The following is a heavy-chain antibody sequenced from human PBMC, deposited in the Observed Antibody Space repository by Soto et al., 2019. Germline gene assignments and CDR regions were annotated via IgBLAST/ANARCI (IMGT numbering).Heavy chain of an antibody. CDR3: AKGDTSMVEGEDAFDV. Sequence: EVQLLESGGGLVQSGGSLRLSCVGSGVIFTNYAMSWFRQAPGKGLEWDSAISGSAYSTYYADSVKGRLTISRDNSRDSLYLQINSLRVDDTAVYYCAKGDTSMVEGEDAFDVWGQGTMVTVSS. D-gene: IGHD5-18*01. J-gene: IGHJ3*01. V-gene: IGHV3-23*01. CDR1: GVIFTNYA. CDR2: ISGSAYST.